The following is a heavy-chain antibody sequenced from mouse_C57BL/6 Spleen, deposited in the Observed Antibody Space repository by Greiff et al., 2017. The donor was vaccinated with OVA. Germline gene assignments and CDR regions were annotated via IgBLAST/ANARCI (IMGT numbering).Heavy chain of an antibody. D-gene: IGHD2-5*01. CDR3: ARDYSNYFDY. Sequence: VQLQQPGAELVKPGASVKLSCKASGYTFTSYWMQWVKQRPGQGLEWIGEIDPSDSYTNYNQKFKGKATLTVDTSSSTAYMQLSSLTSEDSAVYYCARDYSNYFDYWGQGTTRTVSS. V-gene: IGHV1-50*01. J-gene: IGHJ2*01. CDR2: IDPSDSYT. CDR1: GYTFTSYW.